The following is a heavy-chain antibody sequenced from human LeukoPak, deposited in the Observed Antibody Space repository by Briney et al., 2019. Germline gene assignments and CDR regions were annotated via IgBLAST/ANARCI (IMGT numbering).Heavy chain of an antibody. CDR3: TREKDCADGICYED. D-gene: IGHD2-8*01. CDR1: GHTFTSHD. J-gene: IGHJ4*02. CDR2: MSPKSGNT. V-gene: IGHV1-8*01. Sequence: GASVKVSCKASGHTFTSHDINWVRQATGLGLELLGWMSPKSGNTGYAQKFQGRVTMTRDTSISTAYMELSSLRFDDTAVYFCTREKDCADGICYEDWGQGTLVTVSS.